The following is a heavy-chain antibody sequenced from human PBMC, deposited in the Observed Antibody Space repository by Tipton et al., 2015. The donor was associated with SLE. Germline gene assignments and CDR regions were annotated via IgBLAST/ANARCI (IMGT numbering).Heavy chain of an antibody. CDR1: GFAFSGYS. CDR2: INTRSDTM. J-gene: IGHJ6*03. CDR3: ARMGLYYYYYMDV. V-gene: IGHV3-48*01. Sequence: GSLRLSCTASGFAFSGYSMNWVRQAPGKGLEWISYINTRSDTMFYADSVQGRFTISRDNGDNSLSLQMNSLRAEDTATYYCARMGLYYYYYMDVWGKGTTVTVFS. D-gene: IGHD1-26*01.